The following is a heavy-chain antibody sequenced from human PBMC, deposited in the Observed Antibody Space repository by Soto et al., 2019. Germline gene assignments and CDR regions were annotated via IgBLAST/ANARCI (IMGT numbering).Heavy chain of an antibody. CDR1: GFTFSSYA. J-gene: IGHJ4*02. V-gene: IGHV3-30-3*01. CDR3: GRASPPDTAMVMPPDY. Sequence: QVQLVESGGGVVQPGRSLRLSCAASGFTFSSYAMHWVRQAPGKGLEWVAVISYDGSNKYYADSVKGRFTISRDNSKNTLYLQRTSLRAEDTAVYYWGRASPPDTAMVMPPDYWGQETLVTVSS. D-gene: IGHD5-18*01. CDR2: ISYDGSNK.